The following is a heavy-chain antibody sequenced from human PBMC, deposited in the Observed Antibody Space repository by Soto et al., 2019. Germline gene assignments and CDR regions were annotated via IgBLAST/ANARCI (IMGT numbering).Heavy chain of an antibody. CDR2: IIPMFGTS. Sequence: QVQLVQSGAEVKKPGSSVKVSCKASGGTFSGYAISWVRQAPGQGLEWMGEIIPMFGTSNYAQKFQGRVTITADESTSTAYMELSSLRSEDPAVYYCARGSCSSTSCYKEYYFDLWGQGTLVTVSS. D-gene: IGHD2-2*02. CDR3: ARGSCSSTSCYKEYYFDL. V-gene: IGHV1-69*01. CDR1: GGTFSGYA. J-gene: IGHJ4*02.